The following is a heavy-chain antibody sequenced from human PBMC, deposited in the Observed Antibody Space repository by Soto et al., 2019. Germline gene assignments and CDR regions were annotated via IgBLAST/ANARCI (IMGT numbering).Heavy chain of an antibody. D-gene: IGHD2-2*01. CDR1: GGSFSGYY. V-gene: IGHV4-34*01. Sequence: SETLSLTCAVYGGSFSGYYWSWIRQPPGKGLEWIGEINHSGSTNYNPSLKSRVTISVDTSKNQFSLKLSSVTAADTAVYYCAIAPAGGWFDPWGQGTLVTVSS. CDR2: INHSGST. CDR3: AIAPAGGWFDP. J-gene: IGHJ5*02.